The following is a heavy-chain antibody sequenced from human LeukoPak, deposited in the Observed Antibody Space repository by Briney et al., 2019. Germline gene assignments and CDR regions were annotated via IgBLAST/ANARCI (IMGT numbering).Heavy chain of an antibody. V-gene: IGHV1-2*02. J-gene: IGHJ4*02. CDR3: ARIGYTHYFDY. CDR1: GYSFTAFY. D-gene: IGHD5-24*01. Sequence: ASVKVSCKTSGYSFTAFYIHWVRQAPGQGLEWMGWINPNSGGTNYAQTFQGRVTMTRDTSITTAYLELSRLRSDDTAVYYCARIGYTHYFDYWGQGTLVTVSS. CDR2: INPNSGGT.